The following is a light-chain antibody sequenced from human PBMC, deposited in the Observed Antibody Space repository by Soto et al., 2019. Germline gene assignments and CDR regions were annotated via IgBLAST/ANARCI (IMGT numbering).Light chain of an antibody. J-gene: IGKJ1*01. CDR2: AAS. CDR3: QQYHTDWT. V-gene: IGKV1-5*01. Sequence: DIQMTQSPSTLSASAGDTVTITCRASESIDNWLAWYQQKPGKAPKLLLFAASTLVGGVPSRFSGRGSGTEFTLTISSLQADDFATYYCQQYHTDWTFGQGTKVEMK. CDR1: ESIDNW.